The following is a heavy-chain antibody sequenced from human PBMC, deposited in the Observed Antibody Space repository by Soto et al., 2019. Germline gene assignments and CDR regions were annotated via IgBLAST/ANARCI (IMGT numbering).Heavy chain of an antibody. D-gene: IGHD3-3*01. CDR1: GFTFSSYG. CDR3: VKIGVEMATIFGGDYWYFDL. Sequence: QVQLVESGGGVVQPGRSLRLSCAASGFTFSSYGMHWVRQAPGKGLEWVAVISYDGSNKNYADSVKGRFTISRDNSKNTLYLQMNSLRAEDTAVYYCVKIGVEMATIFGGDYWYFDLWGRGTLVTVSS. V-gene: IGHV3-30*18. J-gene: IGHJ2*01. CDR2: ISYDGSNK.